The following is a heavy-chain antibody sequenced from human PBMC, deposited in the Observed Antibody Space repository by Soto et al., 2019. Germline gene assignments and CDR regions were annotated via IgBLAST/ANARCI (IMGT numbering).Heavy chain of an antibody. J-gene: IGHJ6*02. CDR3: ARAHYDFWSGYYTAYYYGMDV. CDR2: INPSGGST. V-gene: IGHV1-46*01. Sequence: GASVKVSCKASGYTFTSYYMHWVRQAPGQGLEWMGIINPSGGSTSYAQKFQGRVTMTRDTSTSTVYMELSSLRSEDTAVYYCARAHYDFWSGYYTAYYYGMDVWGQGTTVTVSS. D-gene: IGHD3-3*01. CDR1: GYTFTSYY.